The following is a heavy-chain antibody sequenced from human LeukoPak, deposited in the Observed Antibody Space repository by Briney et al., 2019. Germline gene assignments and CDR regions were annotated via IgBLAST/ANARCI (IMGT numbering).Heavy chain of an antibody. Sequence: SVKVSCKASGGTFSNYAISWVRQAPGQGLEWMGGIIPIFGTANYAQKFQGRVTITADESTSTAYMEVSSLRSEDTAVYYCARGRQLGYCSGGSCYTGNYWGQGTLVTVSS. D-gene: IGHD2-15*01. CDR3: ARGRQLGYCSGGSCYTGNY. V-gene: IGHV1-69*13. CDR1: GGTFSNYA. J-gene: IGHJ4*02. CDR2: IIPIFGTA.